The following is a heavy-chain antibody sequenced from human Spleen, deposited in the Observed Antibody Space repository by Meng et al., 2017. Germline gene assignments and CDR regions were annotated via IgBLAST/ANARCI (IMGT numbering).Heavy chain of an antibody. CDR1: GYTSASYG. J-gene: IGHJ4*02. D-gene: IGHD2-15*01. CDR2: FVSNADT. V-gene: IGHV1-18*01. CDR3: ARGTPGRSCCDY. Sequence: QVQLVQSGAEVKKPGASVWISCKASGYTSASYGISWFRQAPGQGLEWMGWFVSNADTYPAQKFQGRVTMTRDTHTSTDFMELRSLRFDDTAVYYCARGTPGRSCCDYWGLGTLVTVSS.